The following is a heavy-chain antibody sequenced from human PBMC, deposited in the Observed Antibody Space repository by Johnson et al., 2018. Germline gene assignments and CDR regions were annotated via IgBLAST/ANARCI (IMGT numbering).Heavy chain of an antibody. Sequence: VQLVQSGGGVVQPGRSLRLSCAASGFTFSSYGMHWVRQAPGKGLVWVSRLNSDGSSTSYADSVQGRFTISRDKAKNTLYLQMNSLRAEDTAVYYCARDQRIVPVYYYMDVWGKGTTVTVSS. CDR1: GFTFSSYG. V-gene: IGHV3-74*01. J-gene: IGHJ6*03. CDR3: ARDQRIVPVYYYMDV. CDR2: LNSDGSST. D-gene: IGHD2-2*01.